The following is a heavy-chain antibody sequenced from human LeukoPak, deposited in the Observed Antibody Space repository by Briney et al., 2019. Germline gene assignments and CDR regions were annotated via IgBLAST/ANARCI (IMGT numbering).Heavy chain of an antibody. D-gene: IGHD2-15*01. CDR3: TTELAASDY. CDR2: IKSKTDDGTT. J-gene: IGHJ4*02. Sequence: GGSLRLSCAASGFTFSNTWMSWVRPAPGKGLEWVGRIKSKTDDGTTDYAAPVKRRFTISRDDSKNTLYLQMNSLKTEDTAVYYCTTELAASDYWGQGTLVTVSS. V-gene: IGHV3-15*01. CDR1: GFTFSNTW.